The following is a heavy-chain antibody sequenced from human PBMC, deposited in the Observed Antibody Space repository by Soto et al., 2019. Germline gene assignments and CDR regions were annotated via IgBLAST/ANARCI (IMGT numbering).Heavy chain of an antibody. CDR3: ARVSFDHFVHWFDP. CDR1: GDSVSSKTAA. Sequence: SQTLSLTCVISGDSVSSKTAAWNWIRQSPSRGLEWLGRTYFRSKWYNDYAISVKSRITINPDTSKNQFSLLLNSVTPEDTAVYYCARVSFDHFVHWFDPWGQGTLVTV. D-gene: IGHD3-9*01. V-gene: IGHV6-1*01. J-gene: IGHJ5*02. CDR2: TYFRSKWYN.